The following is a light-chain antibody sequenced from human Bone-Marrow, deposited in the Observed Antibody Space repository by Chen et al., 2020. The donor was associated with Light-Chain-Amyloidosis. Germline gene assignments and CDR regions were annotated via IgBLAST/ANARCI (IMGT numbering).Light chain of an antibody. CDR1: SSDVGGDNH. Sequence: QSALPQPASVSGSPGQSITISCTGTSSDVGGDNHVSWYQQHPDKAPKLMIYEVTNRPSWVPDRFSGSKSDNTASLTISGFQTEDEADYFCSSYTITNTLVFGSGTRVTVL. CDR2: EVT. J-gene: IGLJ1*01. V-gene: IGLV2-14*01. CDR3: SSYTITNTLV.